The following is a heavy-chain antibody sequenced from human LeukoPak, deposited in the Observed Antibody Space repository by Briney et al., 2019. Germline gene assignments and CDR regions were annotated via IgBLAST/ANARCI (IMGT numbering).Heavy chain of an antibody. Sequence: GGSLRLSCEASGFTFSSYAMSWVRQAPGKGLEWVSAISGSGGSTYYADSVKGRFTISRDSSKNTLYLQMNSLRAEDTAVYYCAKDWGYGSGSSRDYWGQGTLVTVSS. CDR3: AKDWGYGSGSSRDY. J-gene: IGHJ4*02. CDR2: ISGSGGST. V-gene: IGHV3-23*01. D-gene: IGHD3-10*01. CDR1: GFTFSSYA.